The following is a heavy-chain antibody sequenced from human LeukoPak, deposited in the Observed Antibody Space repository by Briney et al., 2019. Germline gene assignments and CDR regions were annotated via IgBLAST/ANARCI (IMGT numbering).Heavy chain of an antibody. CDR1: GFTFSSYR. V-gene: IGHV3-21*01. J-gene: IGHJ6*02. CDR3: ARDIVATIVYYYYGMDV. Sequence: GGSLRLSCAASGFTFSSYRMNWVRQAPGKGLEWVSSISSSSSYIYYADSVKGRFTISRDNAKNSLYLQMNSLRAEDTAVYYCARDIVATIVYYYYGMDVWGQGTTVTVSS. CDR2: ISSSSSYI. D-gene: IGHD5-12*01.